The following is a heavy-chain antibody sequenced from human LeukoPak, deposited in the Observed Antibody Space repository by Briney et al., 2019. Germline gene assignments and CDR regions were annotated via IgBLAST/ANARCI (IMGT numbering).Heavy chain of an antibody. J-gene: IGHJ4*02. CDR1: GFSFTTYN. CDR3: ARDLSGVTGYTYGRGIDY. CDR2: ISYDGNIK. V-gene: IGHV3-30*03. Sequence: GGSLRLSCAASGFSFTTYNFHWVRQGPGEGLKWLAFISYDGNIKYADSVKGRFTISRDNAKTSLYLQMNSLRAEDTAVYYCARDLSGVTGYTYGRGIDYWGQGTLVTVSS. D-gene: IGHD5-18*01.